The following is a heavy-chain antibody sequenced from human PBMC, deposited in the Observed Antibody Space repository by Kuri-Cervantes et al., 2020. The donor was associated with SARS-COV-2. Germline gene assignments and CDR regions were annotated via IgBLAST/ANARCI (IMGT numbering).Heavy chain of an antibody. V-gene: IGHV3-49*03. J-gene: IGHJ4*02. CDR2: IRSKAHGGTT. Sequence: GGSLRLSCIGSGFTFGDYAMRWFRQAPGKGLEWVGFIRSKAHGGTTEYAASVKGRFTISRDDSKSIASLQMNSLKTEDTAVYYCTPDRWEESGWGQGTLVTVSS. CDR3: TPDRWEESG. D-gene: IGHD1-26*01. CDR1: GFTFGDYA.